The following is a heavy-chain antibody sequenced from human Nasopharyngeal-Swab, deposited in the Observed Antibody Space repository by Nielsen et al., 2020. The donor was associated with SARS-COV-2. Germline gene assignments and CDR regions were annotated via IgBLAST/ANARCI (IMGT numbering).Heavy chain of an antibody. CDR1: GFTFSSYS. Sequence: GESLKISCAASGFTFSSYSMNWVRQAPGKGLEWVSYISSSSSTIYYADSVKGRFTICRDNAKNSLYLQMNSLRAEDTAVYYCASLYSSSWPWGQGTLVTVSS. CDR3: ASLYSSSWP. CDR2: ISSSSSTI. V-gene: IGHV3-48*04. D-gene: IGHD6-13*01. J-gene: IGHJ5*02.